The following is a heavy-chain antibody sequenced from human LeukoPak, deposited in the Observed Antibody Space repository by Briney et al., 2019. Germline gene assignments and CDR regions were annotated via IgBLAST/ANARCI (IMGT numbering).Heavy chain of an antibody. CDR3: ARGGLTGYYFDY. Sequence: ASVKVSCKVSGYTLTELSMHWVRQAPGKGLEWMGGFDPEDGETIYAQKFQGRVTMTEDTSTDTAYMELSSLRSEGTAVYYCARGGLTGYYFDYWGQGTLVTVSS. V-gene: IGHV1-24*01. J-gene: IGHJ4*02. D-gene: IGHD7-27*01. CDR1: GYTLTELS. CDR2: FDPEDGET.